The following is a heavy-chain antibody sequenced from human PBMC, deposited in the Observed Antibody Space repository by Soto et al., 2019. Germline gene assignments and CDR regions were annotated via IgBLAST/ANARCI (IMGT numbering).Heavy chain of an antibody. D-gene: IGHD4-4*01. V-gene: IGHV4-31*03. J-gene: IGHJ6*03. CDR2: IYYSGST. Sequence: QVQLQESGPGLVEPSQTLSLTCTVSGGSISSGGYYWSWIRQHPGKGLEWIGYIYYSGSTYYNPSLKSRVTISVDTSKNQFSLKLSSVTAADTAVYYCARGTTVAYYYYYYMDVWGKGTTVTVSS. CDR1: GGSISSGGYY. CDR3: ARGTTVAYYYYYYMDV.